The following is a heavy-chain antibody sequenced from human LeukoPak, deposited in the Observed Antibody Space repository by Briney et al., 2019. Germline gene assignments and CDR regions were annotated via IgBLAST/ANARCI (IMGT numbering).Heavy chain of an antibody. V-gene: IGHV3-73*01. CDR1: GFTFSGCD. D-gene: IGHD3-3*01. CDR2: ITTKANRYAT. J-gene: IGHJ4*02. Sequence: GGSLRLSCAASGFTFSGCDMHWVRQASGKGLEWVGRITTKANRYATAYAASLKGRFTISRHDSKNTAYLQMNSLRAEDTAVYYCTTYKSGHYWGQGTLVTVSS. CDR3: TTYKSGHY.